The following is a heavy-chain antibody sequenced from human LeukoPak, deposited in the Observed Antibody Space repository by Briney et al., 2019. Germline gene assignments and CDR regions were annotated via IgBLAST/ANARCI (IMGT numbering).Heavy chain of an antibody. J-gene: IGHJ4*02. D-gene: IGHD4-17*01. CDR1: GFTVSSNY. Sequence: GGSLRLSCAASGFTVSSNYMSWVRQAPGKGLEWVSVIYSGGSTYYADSVKGRFTISRDNSKNTLYLQMNSLRAEDTAVYYCAREPTVTAGDYWGQGTLVTASS. V-gene: IGHV3-66*01. CDR3: AREPTVTAGDY. CDR2: IYSGGST.